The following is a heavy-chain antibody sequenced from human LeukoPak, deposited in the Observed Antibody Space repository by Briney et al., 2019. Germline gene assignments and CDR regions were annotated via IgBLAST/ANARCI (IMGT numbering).Heavy chain of an antibody. Sequence: PGGSLRLSCAASGFTISSYGMHWVRQAPGKGLEWVAFIRYDGSVKHYADSVKGRFTISRDNSKNTLSLQMDGLRPEDTAVYYCAKRIVVLPEGALDLWGQGTMVTVSS. V-gene: IGHV3-30*02. CDR1: GFTISSYG. J-gene: IGHJ3*01. CDR2: IRYDGSVK. CDR3: AKRIVVLPEGALDL. D-gene: IGHD2-2*01.